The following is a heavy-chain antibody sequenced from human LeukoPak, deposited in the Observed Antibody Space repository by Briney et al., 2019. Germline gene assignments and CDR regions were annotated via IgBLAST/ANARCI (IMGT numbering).Heavy chain of an antibody. V-gene: IGHV3-21*01. D-gene: IGHD3-22*01. Sequence: GGSLRLSCAASGFTFSSYSMNWVRQAPGKGLEWVSSISSSSSYIYYVDSVKGRSTISRDNAKNSLFLQMNSLRAEDTAMYYCARTGYDSSGYYSDYWGQGTLVTVSS. CDR2: ISSSSSYI. CDR1: GFTFSSYS. CDR3: ARTGYDSSGYYSDY. J-gene: IGHJ4*02.